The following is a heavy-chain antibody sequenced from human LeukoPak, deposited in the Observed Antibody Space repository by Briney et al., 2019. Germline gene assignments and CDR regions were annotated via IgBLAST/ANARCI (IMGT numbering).Heavy chain of an antibody. Sequence: ASVKVSCKASGYTFTGYYMHWVRQAPGQGLEWMGWINPDSGGTKFAQKFQGRVTMTRDTSISTAYMDLSSLRSDDTAVYYCTRDLPARGYGMDVWGQGTTVTVSS. D-gene: IGHD1-26*01. CDR2: INPDSGGT. V-gene: IGHV1-2*02. J-gene: IGHJ6*02. CDR1: GYTFTGYY. CDR3: TRDLPARGYGMDV.